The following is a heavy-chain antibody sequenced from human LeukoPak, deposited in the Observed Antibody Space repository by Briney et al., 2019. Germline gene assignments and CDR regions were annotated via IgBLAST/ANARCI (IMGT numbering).Heavy chain of an antibody. J-gene: IGHJ3*01. Sequence: GESLKISCKVSGYSFTSYCIGWVRQMPGKGLEWMGIIFPGDSGPTYSPSFQGQVTISVDKSINTAYLQWSSLQASDTAMYYCGMSGDRVPLQDDVFDVWGQGTMVTVST. CDR3: GMSGDRVPLQDDVFDV. V-gene: IGHV5-51*01. CDR2: IFPGDSGP. CDR1: GYSFTSYC. D-gene: IGHD1-26*01.